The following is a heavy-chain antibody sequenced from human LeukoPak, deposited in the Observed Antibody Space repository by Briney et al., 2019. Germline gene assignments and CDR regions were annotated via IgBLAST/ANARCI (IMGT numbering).Heavy chain of an antibody. CDR2: INPNSGGT. CDR1: GYTFTGYY. J-gene: IGHJ4*02. V-gene: IGHV1-2*02. Sequence: ASVKVSCKASGYTFTGYYMHWVRQAPGQGLEWMGWINPNSGGTNYAQKFQGRVTMTRDTSISTAYMELSRLRSDDTAVYYCARITTVTTESDDYWGQGTLVTVSS. CDR3: ARITTVTTESDDY. D-gene: IGHD4-17*01.